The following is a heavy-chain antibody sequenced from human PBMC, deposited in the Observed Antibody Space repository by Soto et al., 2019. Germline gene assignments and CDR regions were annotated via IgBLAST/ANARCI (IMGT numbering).Heavy chain of an antibody. V-gene: IGHV3-53*01. CDR2: IYSGGST. CDR1: GFTVSSNY. J-gene: IGHJ6*02. Sequence: PGGSLGLSCAASGFTVSSNYMSWVRQAPGKGLEWVSVIYSGGSTYYADSVKGRFTISRDNSKNTLYLQMNSLRAEDTAVYYCARDRIVATITHYYYYGMDVWGQGTTVTVSS. CDR3: ARDRIVATITHYYYYGMDV. D-gene: IGHD5-12*01.